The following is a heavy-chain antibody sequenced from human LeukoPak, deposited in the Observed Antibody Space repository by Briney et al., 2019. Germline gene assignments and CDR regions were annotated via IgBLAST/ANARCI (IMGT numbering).Heavy chain of an antibody. CDR3: ANGGSTNVLLWFGELFHYFDY. D-gene: IGHD3-10*01. CDR1: GFTFSSYG. V-gene: IGHV3-30*18. Sequence: GGSLRLSCAASGFTFSSYGMHWVRQAPGKGLEWVAVISYDGSNKYYADSVKGRFTISRDNSKNTLYLQMNSLRAEDTAVYYCANGGSTNVLLWFGELFHYFDYWGQGTLVTVSS. J-gene: IGHJ4*02. CDR2: ISYDGSNK.